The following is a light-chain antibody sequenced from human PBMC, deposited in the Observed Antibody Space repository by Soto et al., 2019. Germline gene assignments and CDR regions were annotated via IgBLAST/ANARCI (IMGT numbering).Light chain of an antibody. Sequence: DIKMTQSPSTLSASVGDRVTITCRASQTLTSCSAWYQQKPWKAPKLLSYKASTCQSGVPSRFSGSGSGTELTLTLSSLQTDDFPTHCCHHYNSYSEAFGQGTE. CDR1: QTLTSC. CDR2: KAS. J-gene: IGKJ1*01. V-gene: IGKV1-5*03. CDR3: HHYNSYSEA.